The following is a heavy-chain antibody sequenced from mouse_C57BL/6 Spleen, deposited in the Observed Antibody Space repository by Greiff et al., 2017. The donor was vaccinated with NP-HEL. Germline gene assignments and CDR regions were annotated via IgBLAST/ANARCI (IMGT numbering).Heavy chain of an antibody. CDR3: ARYDYDRGYAMDY. J-gene: IGHJ4*01. CDR2: IYIGNGYT. CDR1: GYTFTSYG. Sequence: EVMLVESGAELVRPGSSVKMSCKTSGYTFTSYGINWVKQRPGQGLEWIGYIYIGNGYTEYNEKFKGKATLTSDTSSSTAYMQLSSLTSEDSAIYFCARYDYDRGYAMDYWGQGTSVTVSS. D-gene: IGHD2-4*01. V-gene: IGHV1-58*01.